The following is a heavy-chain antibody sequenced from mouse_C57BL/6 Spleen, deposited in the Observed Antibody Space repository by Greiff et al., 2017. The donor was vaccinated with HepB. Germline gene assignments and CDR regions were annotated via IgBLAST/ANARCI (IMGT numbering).Heavy chain of an antibody. V-gene: IGHV3-6*01. CDR2: ISYDGSN. D-gene: IGHD2-4*01. J-gene: IGHJ4*01. CDR3: AREEDYYDYDGVAMDY. Sequence: ESGPGLVKPSQSLSLTCSVSGYSFTSGYYWYWIRQSPGNKLEWMGFISYDGSNKYNPSLKNGTSITPDTSTNQFFMKLNSVTTEDTATYYCAREEDYYDYDGVAMDYWGQGTSVTVSS. CDR1: GYSFTSGYY.